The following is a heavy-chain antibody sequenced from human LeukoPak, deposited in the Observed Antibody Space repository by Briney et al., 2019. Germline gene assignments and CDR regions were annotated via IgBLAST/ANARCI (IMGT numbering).Heavy chain of an antibody. D-gene: IGHD1-1*01. J-gene: IGHJ5*02. V-gene: IGHV4-38-2*02. CDR3: AEAPTERNWFDP. Sequence: PSETLSLTCTVSGYSLSSGYYWGWIRKPPGKGLEWIGYIYYSGSTNYNPSLKSRVTISVDTSKNQFSLKLSSVTAADTAVYYCAEAPTERNWFDPWGQGTLVTVSA. CDR2: IYYSGST. CDR1: GYSLSSGYY.